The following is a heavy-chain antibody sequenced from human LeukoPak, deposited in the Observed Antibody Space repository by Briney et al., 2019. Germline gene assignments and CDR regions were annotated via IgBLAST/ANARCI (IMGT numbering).Heavy chain of an antibody. D-gene: IGHD6-13*01. Sequence: GGSLRLSCAASGFTFSSYWMHWVRQAPGKGRVWVSRINSDGSSTSYADSVKGGLTISRDNAKNTLYMQMNSLRAEDTAVYYFARVRIAAAGTLYYFVYWGQGTLVTVSS. J-gene: IGHJ4*02. CDR1: GFTFSSYW. CDR2: INSDGSST. V-gene: IGHV3-74*01. CDR3: ARVRIAAAGTLYYFVY.